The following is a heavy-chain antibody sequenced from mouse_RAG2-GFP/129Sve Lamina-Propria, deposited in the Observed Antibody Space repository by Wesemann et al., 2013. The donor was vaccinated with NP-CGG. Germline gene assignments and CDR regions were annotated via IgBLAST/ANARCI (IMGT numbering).Heavy chain of an antibody. Sequence: EVQLQQSGPELVKPGASVKISCKASGYTFTDYYMNWVKQSHGKSLEWIGVINPYNGGTSYNQKFKGKATLTVDKSSSTAYMELNSLTSEDSAVYYCARGTGSSYWYFDVWGTGTTVTVSS. D-gene: IGHD4-1*01. CDR1: GYTFTDYY. J-gene: IGHJ1*03. CDR2: INPYNGGT. CDR3: ARGTGSSYWYFDV. V-gene: IGHV1-19*01.